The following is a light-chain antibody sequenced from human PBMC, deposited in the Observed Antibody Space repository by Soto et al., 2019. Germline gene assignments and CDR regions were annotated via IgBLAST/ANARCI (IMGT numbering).Light chain of an antibody. CDR2: GTS. V-gene: IGKV3-15*01. CDR3: QQYNNWPPLT. J-gene: IGKJ4*01. CDR1: QSISSK. Sequence: EIVMTQSPATLSVSPGERATLFCRASQSISSKLAWYQQKAGQAPRLLIYGTSTRATGIPARFSGSGSGTEFTLTISSLQSEDFAVYYCQQYNNWPPLTFGGGTKVEIK.